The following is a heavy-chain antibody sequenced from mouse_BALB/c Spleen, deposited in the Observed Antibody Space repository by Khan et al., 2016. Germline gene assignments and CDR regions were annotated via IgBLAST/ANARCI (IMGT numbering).Heavy chain of an antibody. D-gene: IGHD2-1*01. CDR2: IYPGNGDT. CDR3: ARVGGNSAWFAY. Sequence: QVQLKQSGAELVKPGASVKMSCKASGYTFTSYNMHWVKQTPGQGLEWIGAIYPGNGDTSYNQKFKGKATLTADKSSSTAYMQLSSLTSEDSAVYCCARVGGNSAWFAYWGQGTLVTVSA. CDR1: GYTFTSYN. J-gene: IGHJ3*01. V-gene: IGHV1-12*01.